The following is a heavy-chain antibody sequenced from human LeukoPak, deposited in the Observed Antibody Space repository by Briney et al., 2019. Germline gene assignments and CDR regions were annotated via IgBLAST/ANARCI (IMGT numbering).Heavy chain of an antibody. V-gene: IGHV3-53*01. J-gene: IGHJ4*02. CDR2: IYVGGST. CDR1: GFTVSSSY. Sequence: PGGSLRLSCEASGFTVSSSYMNWVRQVPGKGLGWVSAIYVGGSTYYADSVRGRFTTSRDNSRNTLYLQMNSLRAEDTAVYYCARTMTYYYDTDTYYVADYWGQGTLVTVSS. CDR3: ARTMTYYYDTDTYYVADY. D-gene: IGHD3-22*01.